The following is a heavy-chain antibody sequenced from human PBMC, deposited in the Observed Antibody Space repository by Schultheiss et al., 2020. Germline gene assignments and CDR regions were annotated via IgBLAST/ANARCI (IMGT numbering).Heavy chain of an antibody. V-gene: IGHV4-34*01. J-gene: IGHJ6*03. D-gene: IGHD3-10*01. CDR2: INHSGST. CDR3: ARLRITMVQGVIVGYYYMDV. CDR1: GGSFSGYY. Sequence: SQTLSLTCAVYGGSFSGYYWSWIRQPPGKGLEWIGEINHSGSTNYNPSLKSRVTISVDKSKNQFSLKLSSVTAADTAVYYCARLRITMVQGVIVGYYYMDVWGKGTTVTVSS.